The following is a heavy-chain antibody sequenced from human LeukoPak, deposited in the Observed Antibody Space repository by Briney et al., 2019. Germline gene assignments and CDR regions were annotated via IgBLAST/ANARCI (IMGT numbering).Heavy chain of an antibody. CDR3: AKGENYDILTGYYGYYYYGMDV. D-gene: IGHD3-9*01. V-gene: IGHV3-23*01. CDR2: ISVSGGST. CDR1: GFTFSNYA. J-gene: IGHJ6*04. Sequence: GGYLRLYCAASGFTFSNYAMSWVRQAPEKGLEWVSTISVSGGSTYYADSVKGRFTISRDNSKNTLYLQMNSLRAEDTAVYYCAKGENYDILTGYYGYYYYGMDVWGKGTTVTVSS.